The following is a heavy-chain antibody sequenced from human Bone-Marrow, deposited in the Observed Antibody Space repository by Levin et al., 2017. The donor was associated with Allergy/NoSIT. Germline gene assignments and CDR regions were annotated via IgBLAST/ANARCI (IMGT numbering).Heavy chain of an antibody. CDR1: GFTLSTYT. CDR2: IRFDGRDK. CDR3: ARDAVGRNELGGGFDF. V-gene: IGHV3-33*01. J-gene: IGHJ4*02. Sequence: PGGSLRLSCAASGFTLSTYTMHWVRQAPGKGLDWVAGIRFDGRDKFYPDSVKGRFTVSRDNSKNMLYLQMNSLRAEDTSLYYCARDAVGRNELGGGFDFWGQGTLVTVSS. D-gene: IGHD1-26*01.